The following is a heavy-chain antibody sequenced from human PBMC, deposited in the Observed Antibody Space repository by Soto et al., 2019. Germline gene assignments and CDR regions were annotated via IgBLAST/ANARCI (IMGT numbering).Heavy chain of an antibody. CDR1: GYSFTSYW. V-gene: IGHV5-51*01. D-gene: IGHD6-13*01. J-gene: IGHJ3*02. CDR2: IYPGDSDT. CDR3: ARTLQSIAADDDAFDI. Sequence: GESLKISCKGSGYSFTSYWIGWVRQMPGKGLEWMGIIYPGDSDTRYSPSFQGQVTISADKSISTAYLQWSSLKASDTAMYYCARTLQSIAADDDAFDIWGQGTIDIVSS.